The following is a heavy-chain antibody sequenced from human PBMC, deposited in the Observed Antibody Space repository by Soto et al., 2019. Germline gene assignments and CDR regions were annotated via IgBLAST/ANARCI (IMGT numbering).Heavy chain of an antibody. Sequence: SETLSLTCTVSGGSISSSSYYWDWIRQPPGKGLEWIGSIYYSGSTYYNPSLKSRVTISVDTSKNQFSLKLSSVTAADTAVYYCARIIQYGSSSSYYFDYWGQGTLVTVSS. D-gene: IGHD6-6*01. CDR1: GGSISSSSYY. V-gene: IGHV4-39*01. CDR3: ARIIQYGSSSSYYFDY. J-gene: IGHJ4*02. CDR2: IYYSGST.